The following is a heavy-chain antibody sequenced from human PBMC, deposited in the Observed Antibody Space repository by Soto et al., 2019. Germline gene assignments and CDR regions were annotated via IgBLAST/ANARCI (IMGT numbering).Heavy chain of an antibody. V-gene: IGHV4-59*01. D-gene: IGHD3-10*01. CDR1: DGSLGKDY. J-gene: IGHJ4*02. CDR2: LYGGGST. Sequence: SETLSLTCTVSDGSLGKDYWSCIRKPPGKGLERIGFLYGGGSTVYNPSLKRRVTISVDTSKNHISLTLTSMTAADTAVYLCVRDRGDGYSPAYWGQGILVRVSS. CDR3: VRDRGDGYSPAY.